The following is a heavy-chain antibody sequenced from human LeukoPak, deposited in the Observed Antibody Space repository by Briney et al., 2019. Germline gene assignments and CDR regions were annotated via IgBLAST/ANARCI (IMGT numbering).Heavy chain of an antibody. Sequence: GASVKVSCKASGYTFTSYGISWVRQAPGQGLEWMGWISAYNGNTNYAQKLQGRVTMTTDTSTSTAYMELRSLRSDDTAVYYCAREAVGLKSRTGYYPNYFDXXXQXXXXTVXS. J-gene: IGHJ4*02. CDR3: AREAVGLKSRTGYYPNYFDX. CDR2: ISAYNGNT. V-gene: IGHV1-18*01. CDR1: GYTFTSYG. D-gene: IGHD3/OR15-3a*01.